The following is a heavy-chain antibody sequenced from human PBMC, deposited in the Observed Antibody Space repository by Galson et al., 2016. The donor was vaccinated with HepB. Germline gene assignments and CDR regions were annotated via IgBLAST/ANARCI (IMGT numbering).Heavy chain of an antibody. Sequence: SLRLSCAASGFMFSSYAMHWVRQAPGKGLEWVSAISGTSGVTYYADSVRGRFTISRDNSKNTLYLQMNSLRAEDTAIYYCAPEDPDIVLVVAANGMGVWGLGTTVTVSS. D-gene: IGHD2-15*01. CDR1: GFMFSSYA. J-gene: IGHJ6*02. CDR3: APEDPDIVLVVAANGMGV. CDR2: ISGTSGVT. V-gene: IGHV3-23*01.